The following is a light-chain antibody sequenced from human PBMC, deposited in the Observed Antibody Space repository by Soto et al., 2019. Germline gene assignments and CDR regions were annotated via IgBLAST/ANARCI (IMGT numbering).Light chain of an antibody. Sequence: EIVLTQSPATLSLSPGERATLSCRASQSVSSYLAWYQQKPGQAPRLLIYDASNRATGIPARFSGSVSGTDFTLTISSLEPEYFAVYYCQNRRNWPQTFRQGSKV. J-gene: IGKJ1*01. CDR1: QSVSSY. CDR3: QNRRNWPQT. V-gene: IGKV3-11*01. CDR2: DAS.